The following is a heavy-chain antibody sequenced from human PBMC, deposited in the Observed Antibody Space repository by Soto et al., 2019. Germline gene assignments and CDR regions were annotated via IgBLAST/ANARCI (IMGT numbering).Heavy chain of an antibody. Sequence: SETLSLTCTVSGGSISSGDYYWSWIRQPPGKGLEWIGYIYYSGSTYYNPSLKSRVTISVDTSKNQFSLKLSSVTAADTAVYYCARVGLYSYGLEYWGQGTLVTVSA. V-gene: IGHV4-30-4*08. CDR2: IYYSGST. D-gene: IGHD5-18*01. CDR1: GGSISSGDYY. CDR3: ARVGLYSYGLEY. J-gene: IGHJ4*02.